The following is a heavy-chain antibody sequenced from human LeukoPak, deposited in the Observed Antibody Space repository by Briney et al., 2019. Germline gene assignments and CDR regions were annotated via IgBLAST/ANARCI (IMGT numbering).Heavy chain of an antibody. CDR3: AKTDSFYSAMVYFDY. V-gene: IGHV3-23*01. J-gene: IGHJ4*02. D-gene: IGHD5-18*01. CDR1: GFTFSSYA. CDR2: ISGSGGST. Sequence: GGSLRLSCAASGFTFSSYAMSWVRQAPGKGLEWVSTISGSGGSTFYTDSVKGRSTISRDNSKNTLYLQMNSLRAGDTAIYFCAKTDSFYSAMVYFDYWGQGTLVTVSS.